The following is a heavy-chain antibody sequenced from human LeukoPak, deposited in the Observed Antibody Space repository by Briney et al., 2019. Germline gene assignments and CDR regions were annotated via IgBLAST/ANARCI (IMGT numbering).Heavy chain of an antibody. CDR2: VHRGGST. V-gene: IGHV3-66*02. D-gene: IGHD1-26*01. CDR3: ERSWDERLNFDY. J-gene: IGHJ4*02. Sequence: GGSLRLSCAASGFIVGNNYMNWVRQAPGKGLEWVSVVHRGGSTYYADSVKGRFTISRDSSKNTVNLQMNDLRAEDTAVYYCERSWDERLNFDYWGQGILVTVSS. CDR1: GFIVGNNY.